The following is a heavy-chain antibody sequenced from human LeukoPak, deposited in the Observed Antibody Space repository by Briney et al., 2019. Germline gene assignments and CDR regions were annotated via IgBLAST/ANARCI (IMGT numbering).Heavy chain of an antibody. CDR3: ARWLYSDTAMVYYFDY. CDR1: GASISSYY. Sequence: PSETLSLTCTVSGASISSYYWSWIRQPPGKGLEWIGYIYYSGGTNYNPSLKSRVTISVDTSKNQFSLKLSSVTAADTAVYYCARWLYSDTAMVYYFDYWGQGTLVTVSS. CDR2: IYYSGGT. V-gene: IGHV4-59*01. J-gene: IGHJ4*02. D-gene: IGHD5-18*01.